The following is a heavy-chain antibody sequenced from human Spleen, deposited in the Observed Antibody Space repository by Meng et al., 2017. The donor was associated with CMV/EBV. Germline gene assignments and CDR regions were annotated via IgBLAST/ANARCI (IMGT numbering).Heavy chain of an antibody. CDR2: IYYSGST. D-gene: IGHD3-3*01. CDR1: GGSLSSYY. J-gene: IGHJ4*02. V-gene: IGHV4-59*01. Sequence: VSGGSLSSYYWSWIRQPPGKGLEWIGYIYYSGSTNYNPSLKSRVTMSVDTSKNQFSLKLSSVTAADTAVYYCARSYDVWSGYGLDFWGQGMLVTVSS. CDR3: ARSYDVWSGYGLDF.